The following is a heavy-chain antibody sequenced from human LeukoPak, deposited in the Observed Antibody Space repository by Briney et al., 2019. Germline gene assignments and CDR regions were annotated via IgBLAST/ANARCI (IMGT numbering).Heavy chain of an antibody. Sequence: GGSLRLSCAASGVTFTNYEMAWVRQAPGKGLEWVAAISYDGSNEFYADSVKGLFTISRDNSNNTVFLQLNSLRPEATAVYYCARVYCGADCDNNYYYGMDDWGQGTTVTVSS. V-gene: IGHV3-30*03. J-gene: IGHJ6*02. CDR2: ISYDGSNE. D-gene: IGHD2-21*02. CDR3: ARVYCGADCDNNYYYGMDD. CDR1: GVTFTNYE.